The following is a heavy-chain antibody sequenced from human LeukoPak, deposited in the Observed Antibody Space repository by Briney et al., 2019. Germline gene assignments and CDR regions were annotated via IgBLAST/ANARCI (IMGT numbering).Heavy chain of an antibody. J-gene: IGHJ6*03. V-gene: IGHV4-59*01. CDR2: IYYSGST. CDR1: GGSISSYY. D-gene: IGHD2-21*01. Sequence: SETLSLTCTVSGGSISSYYWSWIRQPPGKGLEWIGYIYYSGSTNYNPSLKSRVTISVDTSKNQFSLKLSSVTAADTAVYYCARDRCLRGCYYIYMDVWGKGTTVTVSS. CDR3: ARDRCLRGCYYIYMDV.